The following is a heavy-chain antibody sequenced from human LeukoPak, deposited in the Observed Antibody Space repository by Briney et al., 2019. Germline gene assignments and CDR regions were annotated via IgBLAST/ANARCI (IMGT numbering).Heavy chain of an antibody. Sequence: ASVKVSCKASGGTFSSYAISWVRQAPGQGLEWMGRIIPILGIANYAQKFQGRVTITADKSTSTAYMELSSLRSEDTAVYYCAKYYYDSSGYYYVGYYGMDVWGQGTTVTVSS. CDR1: GGTFSSYA. J-gene: IGHJ6*02. CDR2: IIPILGIA. D-gene: IGHD3-22*01. V-gene: IGHV1-69*04. CDR3: AKYYYDSSGYYYVGYYGMDV.